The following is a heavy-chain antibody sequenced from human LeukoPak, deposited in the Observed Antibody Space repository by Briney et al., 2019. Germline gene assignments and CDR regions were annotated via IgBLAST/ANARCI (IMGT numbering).Heavy chain of an antibody. CDR3: ARAPRGAPPFYYYYGMDV. J-gene: IGHJ6*02. CDR2: ISYDGSNK. D-gene: IGHD2-15*01. Sequence: GGSLRLSCAASGFTFSSYAVHWVRQAPGKGLEWVAVISYDGSNKYYADSVKGRFTISRDNSKNTLYLQMNSLRAEDTAVYYCARAPRGAPPFYYYYGMDVWGQGTTVTVSS. V-gene: IGHV3-30-3*01. CDR1: GFTFSSYA.